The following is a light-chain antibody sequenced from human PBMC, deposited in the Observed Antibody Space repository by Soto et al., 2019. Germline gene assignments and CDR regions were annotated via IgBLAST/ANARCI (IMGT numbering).Light chain of an antibody. J-gene: IGLJ2*01. CDR3: SSYTTTSTLV. CDR2: DDS. Sequence: QSVLTQPASVSGSPGQSITFSCTGTSSDLGGYNYVSWYQQHPGKAPKLVIYDDSNRPSGVSNRFSGSKSGNTASLTISGLQADDEADYYCSSYTTTSTLVFGGGTKLTVL. CDR1: SSDLGGYNY. V-gene: IGLV2-14*01.